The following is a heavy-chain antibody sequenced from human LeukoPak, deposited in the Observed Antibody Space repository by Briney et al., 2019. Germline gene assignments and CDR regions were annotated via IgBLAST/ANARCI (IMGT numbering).Heavy chain of an antibody. J-gene: IGHJ4*02. Sequence: GGSLRLSCAASGFTVSSNYMSWVRQAPGKGLEWVSVIDSGGSTYYADSVKGRFTISRDNSKNTLYLQMNSLRAEDTAVYHCARSYYGSPYYYLDYWGQGTLVTVSS. D-gene: IGHD3-10*01. CDR1: GFTVSSNY. CDR2: IDSGGST. V-gene: IGHV3-53*01. CDR3: ARSYYGSPYYYLDY.